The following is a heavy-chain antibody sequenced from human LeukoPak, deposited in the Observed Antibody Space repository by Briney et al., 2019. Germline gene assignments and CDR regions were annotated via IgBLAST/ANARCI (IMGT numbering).Heavy chain of an antibody. CDR3: ARELDSSSGYFDY. J-gene: IGHJ4*02. V-gene: IGHV3-11*01. CDR1: GFTFSDYY. Sequence: GGSLRLSCAASGFTFSDYYMSWIRQAPGKGLEWVSYISSSGSTIYYADSVKGRFTISRDNAKNSLYLRMNSLRAEDTAVYYCARELDSSSGYFDYWGQGTLVTVSS. CDR2: ISSSGSTI. D-gene: IGHD6-13*01.